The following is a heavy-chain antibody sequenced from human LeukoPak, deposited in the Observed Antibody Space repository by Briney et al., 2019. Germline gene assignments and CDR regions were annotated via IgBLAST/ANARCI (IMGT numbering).Heavy chain of an antibody. V-gene: IGHV5-51*01. Sequence: GASLKISCKGSGYSFTNYWIGWVRQMPGKGLEWMGIIYPGDSDTRYSPSFQGQVTISADKSISTAYLQWSSLKASDTAMYYCARMDYDFWSGFPYYFDYWGQGTLVTVSS. CDR1: GYSFTNYW. CDR2: IYPGDSDT. D-gene: IGHD3-3*01. J-gene: IGHJ4*02. CDR3: ARMDYDFWSGFPYYFDY.